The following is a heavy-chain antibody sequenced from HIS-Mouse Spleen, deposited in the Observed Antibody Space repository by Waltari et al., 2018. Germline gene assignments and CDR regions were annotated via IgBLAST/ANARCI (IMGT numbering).Heavy chain of an antibody. CDR2: IWYDGSNK. J-gene: IGHJ4*02. CDR1: GFTFSSYG. CDR3: AKGGGYCSGGSCYYFDY. D-gene: IGHD2-15*01. Sequence: SLRLSCAASGFTFSSYGMHWVRQAPGKGLEWVAVIWYDGSNKYYADSVKGRFTISRDNSKNTLYLQMNSLRAEDTAVYYCAKGGGYCSGGSCYYFDYWGQGTLVTVSS. V-gene: IGHV3-33*06.